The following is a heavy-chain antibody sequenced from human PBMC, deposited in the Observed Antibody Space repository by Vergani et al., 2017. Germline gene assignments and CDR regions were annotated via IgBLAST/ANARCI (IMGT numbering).Heavy chain of an antibody. CDR1: GYSFTSFA. J-gene: IGHJ4*02. V-gene: IGHV7-4-1*02. CDR3: ARPHGDILPPDPRRLDY. CDR2: INTNTGRP. Sequence: QVQLVQSGSELRRPGASVKVSCMTSIKASGYSFTSFAINWVRQAPGQGLEWMGWINTNTGRPAYAQGFTGRFVFFLDTSVSTTYLQISSLEAEDTAVYYCARPHGDILPPDPRRLDYWGQGTLVTVSS.